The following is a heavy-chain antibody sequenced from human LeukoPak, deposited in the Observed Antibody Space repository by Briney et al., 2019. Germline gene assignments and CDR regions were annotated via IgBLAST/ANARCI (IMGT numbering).Heavy chain of an antibody. CDR1: GGSISSSSYY. V-gene: IGHV4-39*01. Sequence: SETLSLTCTVSGGSISSSSYYWGWIRQPPGKGLEWIGSIYYSGSTYYNPSLKSRVTISVDTSKNQFSLKLSSVTAADTAVYYCARHVGPIAARPPGWFDPRGQGTLVTVSS. J-gene: IGHJ5*02. CDR3: ARHVGPIAARPPGWFDP. CDR2: IYYSGST. D-gene: IGHD6-6*01.